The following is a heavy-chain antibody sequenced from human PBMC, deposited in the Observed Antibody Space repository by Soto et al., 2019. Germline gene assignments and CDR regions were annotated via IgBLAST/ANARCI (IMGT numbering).Heavy chain of an antibody. V-gene: IGHV3-15*07. D-gene: IGHD3-16*02. CDR3: TTGLIFYVWGSYRYIDY. J-gene: IGHJ4*02. Sequence: GGSLRLSCAASGFTFSNAWMNWVRQAPGKGLEWVGRIKSKTDGGTTDYAAPVKGRFTISRDDSKNTLYLQMKSLKTEDKAVYYCTTGLIFYVWGSYRYIDYWGQGTLVTVSS. CDR1: GFTFSNAW. CDR2: IKSKTDGGTT.